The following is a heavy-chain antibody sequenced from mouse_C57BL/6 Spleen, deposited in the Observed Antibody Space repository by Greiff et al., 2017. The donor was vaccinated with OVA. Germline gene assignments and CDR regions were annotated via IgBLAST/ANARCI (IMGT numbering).Heavy chain of an antibody. Sequence: ASGPGLVKPSQSLSLTCSVTGYSITSGYYWNWIRQFPGNKLEWMGYIRYAGSNNYNPSLKNRISITRDTSKNQFFLKLKSVTTEDTATYYGASVRLSNYSYCDVWGTGTTVTVSS. CDR1: GYSITSGYY. D-gene: IGHD1-3*01. V-gene: IGHV3-6*01. CDR2: IRYAGSN. CDR3: ASVRLSNYSYCDV. J-gene: IGHJ1*03.